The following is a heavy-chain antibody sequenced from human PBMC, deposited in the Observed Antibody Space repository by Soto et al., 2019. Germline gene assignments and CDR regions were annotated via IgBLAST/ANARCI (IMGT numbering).Heavy chain of an antibody. D-gene: IGHD3-22*01. V-gene: IGHV3-23*01. CDR3: AKATYDSSGYYVRH. CDR1: GFTFSSYA. CDR2: ISGSGGST. Sequence: GSLRLSCAASGFTFSSYAMSWVRQAPGKGLEWVSAISGSGGSTYYADSVKGRFTISRDNSKNTLYLQMNSLRAEDTAVFYCAKATYDSSGYYVRHWGQGTLVTVSS. J-gene: IGHJ4*02.